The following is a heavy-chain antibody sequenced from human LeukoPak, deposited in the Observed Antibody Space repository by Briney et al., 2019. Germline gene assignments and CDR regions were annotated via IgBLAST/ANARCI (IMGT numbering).Heavy chain of an antibody. V-gene: IGHV4-30-4*08. D-gene: IGHD3-10*01. Sequence: PSETLSLTCTVSGGSISSGDYYWSWIRQPPGKGLEWIGYIYYSGSTYYNPSLKSRVTISVDTSKNQFSLKLSSVTAADTAVYYCARKRSGSGYFDYWGQGTLVTVSS. CDR3: ARKRSGSGYFDY. CDR1: GGSISSGDYY. J-gene: IGHJ4*02. CDR2: IYYSGST.